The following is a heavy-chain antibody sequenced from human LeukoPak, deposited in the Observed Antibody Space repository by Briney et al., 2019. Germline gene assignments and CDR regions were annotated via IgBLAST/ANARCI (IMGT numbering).Heavy chain of an antibody. D-gene: IGHD3-10*01. V-gene: IGHV3-7*01. CDR3: ARGGLTAGFDY. J-gene: IGHJ4*02. Sequence: GGSLRLSCAASGFTLSTSWMTWVRQAPGKGLEWVTNINREGSQIDYVDSVKGRFTISRDSANNALYLQMNSLRAEDTAVYYRARGGLTAGFDYWGQGTLVTVSS. CDR1: GFTLSTSW. CDR2: INREGSQI.